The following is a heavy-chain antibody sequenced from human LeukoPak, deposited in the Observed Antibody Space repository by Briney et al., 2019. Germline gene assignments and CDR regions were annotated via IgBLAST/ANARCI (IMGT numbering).Heavy chain of an antibody. Sequence: ASVKVSCKASGYTFSGYYVHCGRQAPGQGLEWMGWINPNSGGTNYAQKFQGRATMTRAASISTVYMELSKLRSDHTAGYYCARGLGSISRTYDYWGEGTLVTVSS. J-gene: IGHJ4*02. D-gene: IGHD2-2*01. CDR1: GYTFSGYY. CDR2: INPNSGGT. V-gene: IGHV1-2*02. CDR3: ARGLGSISRTYDY.